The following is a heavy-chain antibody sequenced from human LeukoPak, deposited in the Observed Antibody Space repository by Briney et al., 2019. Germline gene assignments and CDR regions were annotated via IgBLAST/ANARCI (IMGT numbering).Heavy chain of an antibody. Sequence: GGSLRLSCVVSGLSFSEYWMHWVRQAPGKGLVWVARSNLHGTTVDYADSVKGRFTISRGNANNTLFLQMNSLRAEDTAVYYCASAFTYVRLGDHWGQGTLVTVSS. D-gene: IGHD3-16*01. CDR3: ASAFTYVRLGDH. CDR2: SNLHGTTV. CDR1: GLSFSEYW. V-gene: IGHV3-74*01. J-gene: IGHJ4*02.